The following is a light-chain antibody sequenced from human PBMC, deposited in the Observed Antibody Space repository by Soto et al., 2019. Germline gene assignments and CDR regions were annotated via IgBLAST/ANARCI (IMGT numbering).Light chain of an antibody. CDR1: QNINGW. CDR3: QQYNSYSSAA. J-gene: IGKJ1*01. V-gene: IGKV1-5*03. Sequence: DIQMTQSPSTLSASVGDRVTITCRASQNINGWLAWYQQKPGKAPKLLIYKVSRLESGVPSRFSGSGSQTEFTLTINSLQPDDFATYYCQQYNSYSSAAFGQGTKLEIK. CDR2: KVS.